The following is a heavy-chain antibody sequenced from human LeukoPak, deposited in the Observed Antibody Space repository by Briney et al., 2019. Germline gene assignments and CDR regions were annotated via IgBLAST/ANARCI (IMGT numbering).Heavy chain of an antibody. CDR1: GFTFSSYS. CDR2: IRSKPNNYAT. V-gene: IGHV3-73*01. J-gene: IGHJ4*02. Sequence: PGGSLRLSCVASGFTFSSYSMNWVRQAPGKGLEWVGRIRSKPNNYATAYAASVKGRFTISRDDSKNTAYLQMNSLKTEDTAVYYCTTLTATTVGFDYWGQGTLVTVSS. D-gene: IGHD4-17*01. CDR3: TTLTATTVGFDY.